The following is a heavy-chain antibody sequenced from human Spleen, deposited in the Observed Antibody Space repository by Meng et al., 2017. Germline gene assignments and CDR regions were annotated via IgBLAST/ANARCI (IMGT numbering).Heavy chain of an antibody. D-gene: IGHD3-22*01. J-gene: IGHJ5*02. Sequence: GGSLRLSCAGSGFIFSNAWMTWVRQAPGKGLEWIGRMKSKTDGGTTDYAAPVKGRFTISRDDSENTLNLEMNSLKTEDTAVYFCTYYYDSSGYYSGGSWGQGTLVTVSS. CDR1: GFIFSNAW. CDR2: MKSKTDGGTT. V-gene: IGHV3-15*01. CDR3: TYYYDSSGYYSGGS.